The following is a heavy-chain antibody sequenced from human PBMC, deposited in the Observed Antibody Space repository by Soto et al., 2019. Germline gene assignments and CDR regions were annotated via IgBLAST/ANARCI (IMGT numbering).Heavy chain of an antibody. D-gene: IGHD2-2*01. CDR1: HLYIRSGHHS. V-gene: IGHV4-30-2*05. CDR3: ARVGDIVVVPAANDAFDI. CDR2: IYHSGST. J-gene: IGHJ3*02. Sequence: SETLSLTCVVSHLYIRSGHHSWSWIRQRPGKGLEWIGYIYHSGSTYYNPSLKSRVTISVDTSKNQFSLKLSSVTAADTAVYYCARVGDIVVVPAANDAFDIWGQGTMVT.